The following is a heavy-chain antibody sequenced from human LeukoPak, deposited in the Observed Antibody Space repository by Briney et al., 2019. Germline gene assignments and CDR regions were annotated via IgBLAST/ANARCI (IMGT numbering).Heavy chain of an antibody. CDR2: IDSDGGTT. V-gene: IGHV3-74*01. D-gene: IGHD4-17*01. CDR3: ARGSTVKGNDY. CDR1: GFTFSSYS. J-gene: IGHJ4*02. Sequence: GGSLRLSCAASGFTFSSYSMNWVRQAPGKGLVWVSRIDSDGGTTSYADSVKGRYTISRDNAKNTLYLQMNSLRAEDTAVYYCARGSTVKGNDYWGQGTLVTVSS.